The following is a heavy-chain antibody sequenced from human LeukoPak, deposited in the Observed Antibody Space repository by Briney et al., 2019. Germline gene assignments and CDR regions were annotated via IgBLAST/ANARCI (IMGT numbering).Heavy chain of an antibody. J-gene: IGHJ6*03. D-gene: IGHD3-10*01. CDR2: INPSGGST. CDR1: GYTFTSYD. CDR3: AIDMSGAVGNYYYYMHL. V-gene: IGHV1-46*01. Sequence: ASVKVSCKASGYTFTSYDMHWVRQAPGQGLEWMGIINPSGGSTSYAQKFQGRVTMTRDTSTSTVYMELSSLRSVDTAVYYCAIDMSGAVGNYYYYMHLGAKGTTVTVSS.